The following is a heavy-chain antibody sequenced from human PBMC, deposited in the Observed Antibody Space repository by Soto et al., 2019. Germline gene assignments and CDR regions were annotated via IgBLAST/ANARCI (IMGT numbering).Heavy chain of an antibody. CDR3: VRDHSYGNRGMDV. J-gene: IGHJ6*02. V-gene: IGHV3-33*01. D-gene: IGHD2-8*01. CDR1: GFTFSRYG. Sequence: QVQLVESGGGVVQPGRSLRLSCAASGFTFSRYGMHWVRQAPGKGLEWVAVIWYDGSNKYSADSVKGRFTISRDNSKNTLYLHMSSLRVEDTAVYYCVRDHSYGNRGMDVWGQGTTVTVSS. CDR2: IWYDGSNK.